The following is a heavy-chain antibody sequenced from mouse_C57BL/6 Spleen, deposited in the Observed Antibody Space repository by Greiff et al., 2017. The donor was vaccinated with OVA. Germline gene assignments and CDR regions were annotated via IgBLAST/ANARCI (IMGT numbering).Heavy chain of an antibody. D-gene: IGHD3-3*01. Sequence: QVHVKQSGAELVRPGSSVKLSCKASGYTFTSYWMHWVKQRPIQGLEWIGNIDPSDSETHYNQKFKDKATLTVDKSSSTAYMQLSSLTSEDSAVYYCARGDGWFAYWGQGTLVTVSA. V-gene: IGHV1-52*01. CDR1: GYTFTSYW. J-gene: IGHJ3*01. CDR2: IDPSDSET. CDR3: ARGDGWFAY.